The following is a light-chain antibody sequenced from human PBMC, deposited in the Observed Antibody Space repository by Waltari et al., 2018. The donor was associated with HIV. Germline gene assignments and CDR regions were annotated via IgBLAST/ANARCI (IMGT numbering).Light chain of an antibody. J-gene: IGKJ4*01. V-gene: IGKV4-1*01. CDR2: WAS. CDR1: QSVLFTSNNKNY. CDR3: QQYFSLPAT. Sequence: DIVMTQSPDSLAVSLGERATINCKSSQSVLFTSNNKNYLAWYQQKPGQPPKLLIYWASTRESGVPDRFSGSGSGTDFTLTITSLQAEDLALYYCQQYFSLPATFGGGTKVEI.